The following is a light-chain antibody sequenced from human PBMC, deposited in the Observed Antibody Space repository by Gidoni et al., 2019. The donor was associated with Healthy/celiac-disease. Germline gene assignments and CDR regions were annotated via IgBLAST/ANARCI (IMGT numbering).Light chain of an antibody. Sequence: EIVLTQSPGTLSLSPGERATLSCRASQSVSSSYLAWYQQKPGQAPRLLIYGASSRATGISDRFSGSGSGTDFTLTISRLEPEDFAVYYCQQYGRTFXQXTKLEIK. V-gene: IGKV3-20*01. CDR2: GAS. J-gene: IGKJ2*02. CDR3: QQYGRT. CDR1: QSVSSSY.